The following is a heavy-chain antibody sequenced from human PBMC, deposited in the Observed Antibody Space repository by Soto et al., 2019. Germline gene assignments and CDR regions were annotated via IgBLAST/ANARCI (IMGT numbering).Heavy chain of an antibody. J-gene: IGHJ5*02. V-gene: IGHV4-39*01. CDR2: MYHGGTT. D-gene: IGHD6-13*01. Sequence: PSETLSLTCSVSGGSISSGSYYWGWIRQTPGRGLEWIASMYHGGTTYSNPSLKSRVTISVDTSKNQFSLRLTSVTAADAAVYYCARRGVRVAATNWFDPWGQGTLVTVSS. CDR3: ARRGVRVAATNWFDP. CDR1: GGSISSGSYY.